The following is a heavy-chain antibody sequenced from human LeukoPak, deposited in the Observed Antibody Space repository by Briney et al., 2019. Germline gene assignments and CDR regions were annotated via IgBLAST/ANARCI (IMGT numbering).Heavy chain of an antibody. J-gene: IGHJ4*02. V-gene: IGHV3-7*03. Sequence: GGSLRLSCAASGFTFSSYWMSWVRQAPGKGLEWVANIKQDGSEKYYVDSVKGRFTISRDNAKNSLYLQMDSLRAEDTAVYYCAREYSSGWYEYFDYWGQGTLVTVSS. CDR2: IKQDGSEK. CDR1: GFTFSSYW. D-gene: IGHD6-19*01. CDR3: AREYSSGWYEYFDY.